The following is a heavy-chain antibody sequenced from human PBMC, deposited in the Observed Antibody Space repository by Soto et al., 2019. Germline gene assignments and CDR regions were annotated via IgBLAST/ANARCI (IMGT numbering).Heavy chain of an antibody. Sequence: QVQLVESGGGVVQPGRSLRLSCAASGFTFSSYAMHWVRQAPGKGLEWVAVISYDGSNKYYADSVKGRFTISRDNSKKTLCRQMTRLRAKTRALYSWATLVGVEAATHGGHDDSGGQGTLVTVS. V-gene: IGHV3-30-3*01. D-gene: IGHD2-15*01. CDR2: ISYDGSNK. J-gene: IGHJ4*02. CDR1: GFTFSSYA. CDR3: ATLVGVEAATHGGHDDS.